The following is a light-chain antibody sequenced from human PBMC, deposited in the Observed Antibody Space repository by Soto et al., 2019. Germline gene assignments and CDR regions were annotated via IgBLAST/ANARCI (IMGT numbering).Light chain of an antibody. CDR3: QSYDSSSSWV. CDR1: SGSIASNY. CDR2: EDN. V-gene: IGLV6-57*02. Sequence: NFMLTQTHSVSESPGKTVTISCTGSSGSIASNYVQWYQQRPGSAPTTVIYEDNQRPSGVPDRFSGSIDSSSNSASLTISGLKTEDEADYNCQSYDSSSSWVFGGGTKVTVL. J-gene: IGLJ3*02.